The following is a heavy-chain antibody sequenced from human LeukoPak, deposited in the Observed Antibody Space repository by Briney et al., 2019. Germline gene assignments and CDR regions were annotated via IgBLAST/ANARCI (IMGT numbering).Heavy chain of an antibody. J-gene: IGHJ4*02. CDR1: GYSFTTYW. D-gene: IGHD4-23*01. V-gene: IGHV5-51*01. CDR3: ARQDYGGNSFVDY. CDR2: IHPGDSDT. Sequence: GESLKISCKGSGYSFTTYWIGWVRQMPGKGLGWMGIIHPGDSDTRYSPPFQGQVTFSADKSISTAYLQWSSLKASDTAIYYCARQDYGGNSFVDYWGQGTLVTVSS.